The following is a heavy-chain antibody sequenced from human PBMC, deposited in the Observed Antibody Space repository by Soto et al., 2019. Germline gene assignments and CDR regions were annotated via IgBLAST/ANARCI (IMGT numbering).Heavy chain of an antibody. CDR1: GGSISSYY. J-gene: IGHJ5*02. D-gene: IGHD3-22*01. CDR3: ARLRADSSGYYYDYNWFDP. Sequence: PSETLSLTCTVSGGSISSYYWSWIRQPPGKGLEWIGYIYYSGSTNYNPSLKSRVTISVDTSKNQFSLKLSSVTAADTAVYYCARLRADSSGYYYDYNWFDPWGQGTLVTVSS. CDR2: IYYSGST. V-gene: IGHV4-59*01.